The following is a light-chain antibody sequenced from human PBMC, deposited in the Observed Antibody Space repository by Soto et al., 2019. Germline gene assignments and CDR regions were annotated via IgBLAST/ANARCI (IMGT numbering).Light chain of an antibody. CDR1: QTISSW. CDR3: QHYNSYSKA. CDR2: KAS. V-gene: IGKV1-5*03. Sequence: DIQMTQSPSTLSGSVGDRVTITCRASQTISSWLAWYQQKPGKAPKLLIYKASTLKSGVPSRFSGSGSGTEFTLTISSLQPDDFATYYRQHYNSYSKAFGQGIKVDIK. J-gene: IGKJ1*01.